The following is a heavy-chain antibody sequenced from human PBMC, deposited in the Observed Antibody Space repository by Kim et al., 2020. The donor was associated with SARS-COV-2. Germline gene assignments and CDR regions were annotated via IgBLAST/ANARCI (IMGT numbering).Heavy chain of an antibody. CDR1: GFTFSSYA. D-gene: IGHD1-26*01. J-gene: IGHJ4*02. Sequence: GGSLRLSCVVSGFTFSSYAMSWVHQPPGKGLEWVSCISSSGGTIYYADSVKGRFTISRDNSKNTLYLQMKSLRAEDTAVYYCAKGDLGYSGSYGVLNYWGPGTLVTVSS. CDR3: AKGDLGYSGSYGVLNY. V-gene: IGHV3-23*01. CDR2: ISSSGGTI.